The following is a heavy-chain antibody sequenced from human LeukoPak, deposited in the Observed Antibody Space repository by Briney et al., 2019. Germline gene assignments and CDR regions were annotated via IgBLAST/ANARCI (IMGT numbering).Heavy chain of an antibody. CDR2: IYYSGST. CDR1: GGSFSGYY. CDR3: ARGGYCSSTSCYDYYYYMDV. D-gene: IGHD2-2*01. J-gene: IGHJ6*03. Sequence: SETLSLTCAVYGGSFSGYYWSWIRQPPGKGLEWIGYIYYSGSTNYNPSLKSRVTISVDTSKNQFSLKLSSVTAADTAVYYCARGGYCSSTSCYDYYYYMDVWGKGTTVTISS. V-gene: IGHV4-59*01.